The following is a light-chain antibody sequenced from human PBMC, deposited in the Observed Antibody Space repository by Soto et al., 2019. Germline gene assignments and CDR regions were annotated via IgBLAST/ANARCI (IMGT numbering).Light chain of an antibody. CDR3: QQYDKLPLT. CDR2: DAF. Sequence: DIQMTQSPSSLSASVGDRVTITCQASQDINSYLAWYQQKPGKAPKFLIFDAFNLETGVPSRFSGSGSGTDFPFNIINLQPEDVATYYCQQYDKLPLTFGGGTKVEVK. V-gene: IGKV1-33*01. CDR1: QDINSY. J-gene: IGKJ4*01.